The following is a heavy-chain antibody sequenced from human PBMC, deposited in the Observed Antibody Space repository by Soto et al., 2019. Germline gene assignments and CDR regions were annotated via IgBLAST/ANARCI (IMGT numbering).Heavy chain of an antibody. CDR1: GFDFSTFG. CDR3: VSEMPLLGVFDF. D-gene: IGHD3-16*01. CDR2: IRTKSDGETT. Sequence: GGSLRLSCAASGFDFSTFGMNWVRQAPGKGLEWVGRIRTKSDGETTEYAAPVKGRIAISRDDLRKMLFLEMNSLDSDDSAVYYCVSEMPLLGVFDFWGQGTLVTVSS. V-gene: IGHV3-15*01. J-gene: IGHJ4*02.